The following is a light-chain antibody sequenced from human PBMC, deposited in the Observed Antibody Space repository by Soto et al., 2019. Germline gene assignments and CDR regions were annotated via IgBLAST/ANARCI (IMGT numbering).Light chain of an antibody. V-gene: IGLV2-14*03. CDR2: RVT. CDR3: CSLTTSHTYV. Sequence: SVLTHPASVSGSPGQSITISCTGTSSDIGHYDYVSWYQQHPGKAPKLMIYRVTYRPSGVSNRYSGSKSGNSASLTISGLQADDEADYYCCSLTTSHTYVFGSGTKV. CDR1: SSDIGHYDY. J-gene: IGLJ1*01.